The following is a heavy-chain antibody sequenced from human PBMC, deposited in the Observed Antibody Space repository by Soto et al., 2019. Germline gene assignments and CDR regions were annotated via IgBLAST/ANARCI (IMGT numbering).Heavy chain of an antibody. CDR1: GFPFSGSW. D-gene: IGHD2-8*02. Sequence: GGSLRLSCATSGFPFSGSWMTWVRQAPGKGLEGVATIIPDGTQKYYVGSVKGRFTISRDNAKNSLSLQMQSLSPEDTAVYYCAKATATGGGAFDICGQGTMVTVSS. V-gene: IGHV3-7*01. CDR3: AKATATGGGAFDI. CDR2: IIPDGTQK. J-gene: IGHJ3*02.